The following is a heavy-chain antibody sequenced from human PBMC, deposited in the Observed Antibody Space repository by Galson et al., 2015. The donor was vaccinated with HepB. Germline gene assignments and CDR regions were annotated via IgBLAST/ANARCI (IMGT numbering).Heavy chain of an antibody. CDR2: IWYDGSNK. CDR1: GFTFSSYG. V-gene: IGHV3-33*01. Sequence: SLRLSCAASGFTFSSYGMHWVRQAQGKGLEWVAVIWYDGSNKYYADSVKGRFTISRDNSKNTLYLQMNSLRAEDTAVYYCARDRGGSGWSLNIFDYWGQGTLVTVSS. J-gene: IGHJ4*02. D-gene: IGHD6-19*01. CDR3: ARDRGGSGWSLNIFDY.